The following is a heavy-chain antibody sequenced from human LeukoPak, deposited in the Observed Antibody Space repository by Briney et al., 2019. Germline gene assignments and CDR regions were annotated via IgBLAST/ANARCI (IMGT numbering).Heavy chain of an antibody. Sequence: ASVKVSCKASGYTFSDYHMHWVRQAPGQGLEWMGWSNPNSGATNYAPKFQGRVTMTRDTSISTAYMELSRLTSDETAVYYCARDQRSSYTYYFDDWGQGTLVTVSS. CDR1: GYTFSDYH. CDR2: SNPNSGAT. J-gene: IGHJ4*02. D-gene: IGHD3-16*02. CDR3: ARDQRSSYTYYFDD. V-gene: IGHV1-2*02.